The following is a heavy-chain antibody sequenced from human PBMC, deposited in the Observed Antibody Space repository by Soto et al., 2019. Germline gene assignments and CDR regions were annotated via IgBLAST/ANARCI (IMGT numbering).Heavy chain of an antibody. V-gene: IGHV1-24*01. Sequence: ASVKVSCKVSGYTLTELSMHWVRQAPGKGLEWMGGFDPEDGETIYAQKFQGRVTMTEDTSTDTAYMELSSLRSEDTAVYYCATDYCTNGVCPRETYYYYGMDVWGQGTTVTVSS. CDR3: ATDYCTNGVCPRETYYYYGMDV. D-gene: IGHD2-8*01. CDR2: FDPEDGET. J-gene: IGHJ6*02. CDR1: GYTLTELS.